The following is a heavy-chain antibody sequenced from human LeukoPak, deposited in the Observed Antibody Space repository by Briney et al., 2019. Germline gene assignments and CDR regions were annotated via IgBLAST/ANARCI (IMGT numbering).Heavy chain of an antibody. CDR1: GYTFTDYY. V-gene: IGHV1-2*02. J-gene: IGHJ4*02. CDR3: ARGHEVAASFDY. Sequence: ASVKASCKASGYTFTDYYMIWVRQAPGQGLEWLGWISERGGTYYAQKFQGRVTMTRDTSIRTDYMELSRLTSDDTAVYYCARGHEVAASFDYWGQGSLVTVSS. CDR2: ISERGGT. D-gene: IGHD6-19*01.